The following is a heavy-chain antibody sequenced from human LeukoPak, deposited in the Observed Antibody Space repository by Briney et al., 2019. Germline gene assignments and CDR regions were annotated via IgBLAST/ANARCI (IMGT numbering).Heavy chain of an antibody. J-gene: IGHJ6*03. V-gene: IGHV3-53*01. Sequence: GGSLRLSCAASGFTFSSNYMSWVRQAPGKGLEWVSVIYSGGSTYYADSVKGRFTISRDNSKNTLYLQMNSLRAEDTAVYYCARVSSDYYYMDVWGKGTTVTISS. CDR1: GFTFSSNY. CDR2: IYSGGST. CDR3: ARVSSDYYYMDV. D-gene: IGHD6-25*01.